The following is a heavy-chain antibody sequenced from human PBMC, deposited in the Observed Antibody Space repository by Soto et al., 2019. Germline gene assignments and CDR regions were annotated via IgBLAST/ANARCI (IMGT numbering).Heavy chain of an antibody. V-gene: IGHV3-30-3*01. J-gene: IGHJ6*02. CDR2: ISYDGSNK. CDR1: GFTFSSYA. CDR3: ARRHYYGDFGYYGMDV. D-gene: IGHD4-17*01. Sequence: QVQLVESGGGVVQPGRSLRLSCAASGFTFSSYAMHWVRQAPGKGLEWVAVISYDGSNKYYADSVKGRFTISRDNSKNTLYLQMNSLRAEDTAVYYCARRHYYGDFGYYGMDVWGQGTTVTVSS.